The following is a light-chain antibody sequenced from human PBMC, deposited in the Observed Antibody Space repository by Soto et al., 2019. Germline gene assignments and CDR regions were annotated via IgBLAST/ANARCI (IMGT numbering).Light chain of an antibody. CDR3: QQSHNAPYS. CDR1: QSINIY. J-gene: IGKJ2*01. V-gene: IGKV1-39*01. Sequence: DIQMTQSPSSLSASVGDRVTITCRASQSINIYLNWYQQKPGKAPNLLITAAYSFRTGVPSRFSGSGSGTDFTLTISSVQPEDSATYYCQQSHNAPYSFGQGTKVDIK. CDR2: AAY.